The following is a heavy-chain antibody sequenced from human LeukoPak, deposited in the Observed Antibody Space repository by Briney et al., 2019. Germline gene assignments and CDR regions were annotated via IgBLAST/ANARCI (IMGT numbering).Heavy chain of an antibody. CDR2: ISYDGSNK. V-gene: IGHV3-30-3*01. CDR3: ARITGGYDKLRYYYYYGMDV. D-gene: IGHD5-12*01. Sequence: QPGGSLRLSCAASGFTFSSYAMHWVRQAPGKGLEWVAVISYDGSNKYYADSVKGRFTISRDNSKNTLYLQMNSLRAEDTAVYYCARITGGYDKLRYYYYYGMDVWGQGTTVTVSS. J-gene: IGHJ6*02. CDR1: GFTFSSYA.